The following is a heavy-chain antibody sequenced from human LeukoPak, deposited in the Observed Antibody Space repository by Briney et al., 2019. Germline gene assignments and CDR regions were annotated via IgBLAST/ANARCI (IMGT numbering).Heavy chain of an antibody. CDR2: IYTSGST. V-gene: IGHV4-4*07. J-gene: IGHJ4*02. Sequence: SETLSLTCTVSGGSISSYYWNWIRQPAGKGLEWIGHIYTSGSTNYNSSLKSRVTMSVDTSKNQFSVKLNSVIAADTAMYYCAGGVYLGNGYYFDYWGQGTLVTVSS. D-gene: IGHD2-8*01. CDR1: GGSISSYY. CDR3: AGGVYLGNGYYFDY.